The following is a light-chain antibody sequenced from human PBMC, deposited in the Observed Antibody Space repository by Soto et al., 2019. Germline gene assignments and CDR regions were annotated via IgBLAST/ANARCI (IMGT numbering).Light chain of an antibody. V-gene: IGKV1-39*01. Sequence: DIQMTHSPSSLSAYVGDSVTIACRASESISTYLDWYQQKAWKAPKLLLYAASTLQSGVPSRFSGSGSGTEFTLTISSLQPDDVAIYYCQQYNDYSWTFGQGTKVDIK. CDR2: AAS. J-gene: IGKJ1*01. CDR1: ESISTY. CDR3: QQYNDYSWT.